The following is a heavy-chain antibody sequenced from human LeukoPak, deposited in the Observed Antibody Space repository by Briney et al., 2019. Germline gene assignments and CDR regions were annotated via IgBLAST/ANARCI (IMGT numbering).Heavy chain of an antibody. D-gene: IGHD6-13*01. V-gene: IGHV4-4*07. Sequence: TASETLSLTCTVSGGSISSYYWSWIRQPAGKGLEWIGRIYTSGSTNYNPSLKSRVTMSVDTSKNQFSLKLSSVTAADTAVYYCAREYSSSWEVDYYMDVWGKGTTVTVSS. CDR1: GGSISSYY. CDR3: AREYSSSWEVDYYMDV. CDR2: IYTSGST. J-gene: IGHJ6*03.